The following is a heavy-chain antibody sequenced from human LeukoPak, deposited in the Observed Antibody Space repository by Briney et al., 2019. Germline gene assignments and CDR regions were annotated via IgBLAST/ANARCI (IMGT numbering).Heavy chain of an antibody. D-gene: IGHD6-19*01. J-gene: IGHJ4*02. V-gene: IGHV4-59*05. CDR2: MYNGRCT. Sequence: SETLSLTCTVSGGSVSSYYWDWIRQPPGKGLEWVGSMYNGRCTYYNPSLKSRVTISADMSKNQSSLKLSSVTAADTAVYYCARHIREYRSGWYGFGYWGQGTLVTVSS. CDR3: ARHIREYRSGWYGFGY. CDR1: GGSVSSYY.